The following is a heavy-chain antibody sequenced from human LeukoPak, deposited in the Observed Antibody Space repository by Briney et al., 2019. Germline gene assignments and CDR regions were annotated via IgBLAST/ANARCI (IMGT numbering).Heavy chain of an antibody. CDR2: IIPIFGTA. Sequence: ASVKVSCKASGGTFSSYAISWVRQAPGQGLEWMGGIIPIFGTANYAQKFQGRVTITADESTSTAYMELSSLRSEDTAVYYCARAGSSGYWRHFDYWAREPWSPSPQ. CDR3: ARAGSSGYWRHFDY. J-gene: IGHJ4*02. V-gene: IGHV1-69*13. CDR1: GGTFSSYA. D-gene: IGHD3-22*01.